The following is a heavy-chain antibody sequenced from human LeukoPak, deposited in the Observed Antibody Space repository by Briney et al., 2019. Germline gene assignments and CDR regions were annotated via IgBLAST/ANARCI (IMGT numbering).Heavy chain of an antibody. D-gene: IGHD1-26*01. CDR3: ARVPKWELLVDY. J-gene: IGHJ4*02. V-gene: IGHV3-74*01. CDR2: INSDGSST. Sequence: GGTLRLSCAASGFTFSSYWMHWVRQAPGKGLVWVSRINSDGSSTSYADSVKGRFTISRDNAKNTLYLQMNSLRAEDTAVYYCARVPKWELLVDYWGQGTLVTVSS. CDR1: GFTFSSYW.